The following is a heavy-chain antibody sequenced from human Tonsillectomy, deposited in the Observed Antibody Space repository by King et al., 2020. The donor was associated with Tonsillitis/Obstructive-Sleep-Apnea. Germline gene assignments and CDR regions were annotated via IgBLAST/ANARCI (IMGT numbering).Heavy chain of an antibody. D-gene: IGHD3-22*01. CDR3: ARYYYYDTGAYYY. J-gene: IGHJ4*02. Sequence: VQLVESGVEVKKPGESLRISCKGSGYSFTSYCITWVRQMPGKGLEWMGRIDPSDSYTNYSPSFQGHVTISADKSISTAYLQLSSLKASDTAMYYCARYYYYDTGAYYYWGQGPLVTVSS. CDR1: GYSFTSYC. V-gene: IGHV5-10-1*03. CDR2: IDPSDSYT.